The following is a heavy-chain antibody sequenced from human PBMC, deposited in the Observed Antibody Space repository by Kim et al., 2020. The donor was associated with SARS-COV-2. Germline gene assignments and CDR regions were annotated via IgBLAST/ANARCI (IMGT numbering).Heavy chain of an antibody. V-gene: IGHV3-21*01. Sequence: SYIYYADSVKGRFTISRDNAKNSLYLQMNSLRAEDTAVYYCARDLDRGAVWGQGTTVTVSS. CDR2: SYI. CDR3: ARDLDRGAV. J-gene: IGHJ6*02.